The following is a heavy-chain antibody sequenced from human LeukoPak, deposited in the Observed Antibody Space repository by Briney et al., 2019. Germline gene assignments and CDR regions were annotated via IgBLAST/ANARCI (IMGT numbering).Heavy chain of an antibody. CDR2: IYYSGST. V-gene: IGHV4-59*01. D-gene: IGHD3-16*01. J-gene: IGHJ4*02. Sequence: SETLSLTCTVFGGSISSYYWSWIRQPPGKGLEWIGYIYYSGSTNYNPSLKSRVTISVDTSKNQFSLKLSSVTAADTAVYYCARSHSVWISFDYWGQGTLVTVSS. CDR3: ARSHSVWISFDY. CDR1: GGSISSYY.